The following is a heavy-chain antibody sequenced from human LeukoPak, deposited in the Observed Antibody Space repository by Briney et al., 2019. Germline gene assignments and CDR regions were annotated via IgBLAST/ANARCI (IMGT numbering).Heavy chain of an antibody. J-gene: IGHJ4*02. V-gene: IGHV3-30*04. CDR1: GFTFSSYA. CDR2: ISYDGSNK. Sequence: PGRSLRLSCAASGFTFSSYAMHWVRQAPGKGLEWVAVISYDGSNKYYADSVKGRFTISRDNSKNTLYLQMNSLGAEDTAVYYCARDGWYYYGSGSYLLGGDYWGQGTLVTVSS. D-gene: IGHD3-10*01. CDR3: ARDGWYYYGSGSYLLGGDY.